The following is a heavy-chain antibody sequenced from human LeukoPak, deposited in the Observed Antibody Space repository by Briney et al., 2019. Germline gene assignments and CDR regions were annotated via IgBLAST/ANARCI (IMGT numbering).Heavy chain of an antibody. CDR3: AIATTGRGAFGS. CDR1: GFTFSDFW. D-gene: IGHD1-1*01. CDR2: TNEAGGDK. V-gene: IGHV3-7*01. Sequence: GGSLRLSCAASGFTFSDFWMSWVRQAPGKGLERVASTNEAGGDKYYVDSVKGRFTISRDNSKNSLSLQMNSLTAEDTAIYYCAIATTGRGAFGSWGQGALVSVSS. J-gene: IGHJ4*02.